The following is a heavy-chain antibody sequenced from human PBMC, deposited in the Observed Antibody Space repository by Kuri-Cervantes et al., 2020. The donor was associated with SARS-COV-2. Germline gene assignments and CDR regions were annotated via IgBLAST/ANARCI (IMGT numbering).Heavy chain of an antibody. CDR1: GGSISSYY. J-gene: IGHJ4*02. CDR2: IYYSGST. V-gene: IGHV4-59*01. D-gene: IGHD6-13*01. Sequence: SETLSLTCTVSGGSISSYYWSWIRQPPGKGLEWIGYIYYSGSTNYNPSLKSRVTISVDTSKNQFSLKLSSVTAADTAVYYCARSSSWYAVDYWGQGTLVTVSS. CDR3: ARSSSWYAVDY.